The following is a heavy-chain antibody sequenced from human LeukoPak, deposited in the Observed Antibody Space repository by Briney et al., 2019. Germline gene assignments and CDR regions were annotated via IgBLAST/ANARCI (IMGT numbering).Heavy chain of an antibody. J-gene: IGHJ5*02. CDR3: AKVGYGDYGPQNWFDP. Sequence: GGSLRLSCAASGFTFSSYAMSWVRQAPGKGLEWVSAISGSGGSTYYADSVKGRFTISRDNSKNTLYLQMNSLRAEDTAVYYCAKVGYGDYGPQNWFDPWGQGTLVTVSS. CDR2: ISGSGGST. D-gene: IGHD4-17*01. CDR1: GFTFSSYA. V-gene: IGHV3-23*01.